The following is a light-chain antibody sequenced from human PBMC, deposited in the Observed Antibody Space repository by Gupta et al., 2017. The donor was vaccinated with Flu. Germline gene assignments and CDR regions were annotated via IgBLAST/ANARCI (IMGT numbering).Light chain of an antibody. V-gene: IGKV1-5*03. Sequence: VGDRITIPCRASQSVRSWLAWYQQKPGKAPKVLIYKSSYLESGVPSRFNGSGFGTEFTLTINSLQPDDFATYYCQQYNTHYTFGQGTKLEIK. J-gene: IGKJ2*01. CDR3: QQYNTHYT. CDR2: KSS. CDR1: QSVRSW.